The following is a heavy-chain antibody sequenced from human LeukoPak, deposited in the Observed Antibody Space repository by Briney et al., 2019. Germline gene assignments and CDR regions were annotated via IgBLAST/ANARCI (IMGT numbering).Heavy chain of an antibody. Sequence: ASVKVSCKASGYTFTSYGISWVRQAPGQGLEWMGWISAYNGNTNYAQKLQGRVTMTTDTSTSTAYMELRSVRSDDTAVYYCARDFAQDIVVVPAAPGGMDVWGQGTTVTVSS. J-gene: IGHJ6*02. CDR1: GYTFTSYG. CDR3: ARDFAQDIVVVPAAPGGMDV. V-gene: IGHV1-18*01. CDR2: ISAYNGNT. D-gene: IGHD2-2*01.